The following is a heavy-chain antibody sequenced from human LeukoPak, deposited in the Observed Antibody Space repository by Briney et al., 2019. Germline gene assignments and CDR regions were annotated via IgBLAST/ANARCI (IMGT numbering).Heavy chain of an antibody. CDR1: GGSFSGYY. Sequence: SETLSLTCAVYGGSFSGYYWSWIRQPPGKGLEWIGEINHSGSTNYNPSLKSRVTISVDMSKNQFSLKLSPVTAADTAVYYCARAIRGYSYGDFDYWGQGTLVTVSS. D-gene: IGHD5-18*01. CDR2: INHSGST. V-gene: IGHV4-34*01. CDR3: ARAIRGYSYGDFDY. J-gene: IGHJ4*02.